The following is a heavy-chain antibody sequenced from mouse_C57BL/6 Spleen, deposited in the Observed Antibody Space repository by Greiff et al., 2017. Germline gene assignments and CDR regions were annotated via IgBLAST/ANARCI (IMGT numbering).Heavy chain of an antibody. J-gene: IGHJ3*01. CDR2: ISYSGST. V-gene: IGHV3-1*01. CDR1: GYSITSGYD. D-gene: IGHD1-1*01. CDR3: ARGYYGSSFFAY. Sequence: EVQLQESGPGMVKPSQSLSLTCTVTGYSITSGYDWHWIRHFPGNKLEWMGYISYSGSTNYNPSLKSRISITHDTSKNHFFLKLNSVTTEDTATYYCARGYYGSSFFAYWGQGTLVTVSA.